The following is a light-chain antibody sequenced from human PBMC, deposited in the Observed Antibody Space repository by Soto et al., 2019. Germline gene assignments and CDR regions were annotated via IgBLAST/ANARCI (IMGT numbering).Light chain of an antibody. V-gene: IGKV3-15*01. J-gene: IGKJ5*01. CDR1: QSVSSN. CDR2: GAS. Sequence: EIVMTQSPATLSVSPGERATLSCRASQSVSSNLAWYQQKPGQAPRLLIYGASTRATGIPARFSGSGSGTEFTPTIISLQSAEFAVYYCQQYNNWPPITFGQGTRLEIK. CDR3: QQYNNWPPIT.